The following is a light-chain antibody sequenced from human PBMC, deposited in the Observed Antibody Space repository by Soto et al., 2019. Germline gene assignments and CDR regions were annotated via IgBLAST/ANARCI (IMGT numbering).Light chain of an antibody. CDR1: ESLLYSDGETY. J-gene: IGKJ4*01. CDR2: FVS. V-gene: IGKV2-30*01. Sequence: IVMTQSPLSLPVTLGQPASISCRSSESLLYSDGETYLSWFQQRPGQSPRRLIYFVSNRDSGVPDRFSGSGSGTDFTLKISRVEAEDVGVYYCMQAKAWPLTFGGGTKVEIK. CDR3: MQAKAWPLT.